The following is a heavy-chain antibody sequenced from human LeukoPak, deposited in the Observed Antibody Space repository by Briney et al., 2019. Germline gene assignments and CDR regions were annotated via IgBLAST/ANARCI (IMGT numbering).Heavy chain of an antibody. CDR2: IYYSGST. J-gene: IGHJ4*02. V-gene: IGHV4-31*03. Sequence: KSSQTLSLTCTVSGGSISSGGYYWSWIRQHPGKGLEWIGYIYYSGSTYYNPSLKSRVTISVDTSKNQFSLKLTSVTAADTAVYYCARVGYSYGNDYWGQGTPVTVSS. CDR3: ARVGYSYGNDY. CDR1: GGSISSGGYY. D-gene: IGHD5-18*01.